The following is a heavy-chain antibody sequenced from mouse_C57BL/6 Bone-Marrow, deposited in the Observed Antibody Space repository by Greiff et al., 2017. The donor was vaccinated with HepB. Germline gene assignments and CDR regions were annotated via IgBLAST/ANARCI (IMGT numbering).Heavy chain of an antibody. CDR1: GYTFTSYW. J-gene: IGHJ2*01. CDR3: ASGYGSSYGYFDY. V-gene: IGHV1-69*01. D-gene: IGHD1-1*01. Sequence: QVQLQQPGAELVMPGASVKLSCKASGYTFTSYWMHWVKQRPVQGLEWIVEIDPSDSYTNYNQKFKGKSTLTVDKSSSTAYMQLSSLTSEDSAVYYCASGYGSSYGYFDYWGQGTTLTVSS. CDR2: IDPSDSYT.